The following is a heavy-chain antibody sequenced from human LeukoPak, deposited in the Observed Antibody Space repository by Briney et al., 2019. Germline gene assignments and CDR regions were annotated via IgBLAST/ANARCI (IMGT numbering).Heavy chain of an antibody. CDR1: GYSFTDYY. CDR3: ARADFIDAGPYLIGP. CDR2: INTKSGRT. J-gene: IGHJ5*02. V-gene: IGHV1-2*02. Sequence: ASVKVSCKTSGYSFTDYYIHWVRQAPGQGLEWMGWINTKSGRTSSARKFQGRVTMTRDPSITTVYMDMAWLASDDTAIYFRARADFIDAGPYLIGPWGQGTLVTVSS. D-gene: IGHD3-3*01.